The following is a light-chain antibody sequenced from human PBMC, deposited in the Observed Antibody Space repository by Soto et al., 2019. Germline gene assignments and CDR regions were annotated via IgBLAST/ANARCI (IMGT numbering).Light chain of an antibody. CDR1: QSVSSN. J-gene: IGKJ1*01. CDR3: QQYNNWWA. CDR2: DAS. V-gene: IGKV3-15*01. Sequence: EIVMTQSPGTLSVSPGERATLSCRASQSVSSNLAWYQQKPGQAPRLLIYDASTRATGVPARFSGSGSGTEFTLTISSLQSVDFADYYCQQYNNWWAFGQGTKVEIK.